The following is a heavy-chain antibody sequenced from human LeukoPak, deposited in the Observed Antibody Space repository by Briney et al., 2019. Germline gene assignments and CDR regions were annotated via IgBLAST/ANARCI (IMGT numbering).Heavy chain of an antibody. CDR1: SGSISTYY. D-gene: IGHD3-10*01. V-gene: IGHV4-59*01. J-gene: IGHJ6*03. CDR3: ARALYFGSGSPYYYMDV. CDR2: IYYSETT. Sequence: TPSETLSLTCTVSSGSISTYYWSWIRQPPGKGLEWIGYIYYSETTKYNPSLKSRVTISVDTSKNQFSLKLSSVTAADTAVYYCARALYFGSGSPYYYMDVWGKGTTVIISS.